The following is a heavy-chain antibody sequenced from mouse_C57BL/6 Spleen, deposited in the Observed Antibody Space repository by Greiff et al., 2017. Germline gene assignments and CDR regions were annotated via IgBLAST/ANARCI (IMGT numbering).Heavy chain of an antibody. D-gene: IGHD2-4*01. Sequence: QVTLKESGPGILQPSQTLSLTCSFSGFSLSTFGMGVGWIRQPSGKGLEWLAHIWWDDDKYYNPALKSRLTISKDTSKNQVFLKIANVDTADTATYYCSRIDYDYGGYYFDYWGQGTTLTVSS. CDR1: GFSLSTFGMG. CDR3: SRIDYDYGGYYFDY. V-gene: IGHV8-8*01. CDR2: IWWDDDK. J-gene: IGHJ2*01.